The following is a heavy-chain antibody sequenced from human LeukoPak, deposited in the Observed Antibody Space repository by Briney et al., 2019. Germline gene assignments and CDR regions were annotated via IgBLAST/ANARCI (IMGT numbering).Heavy chain of an antibody. CDR3: ARDEGDSSGYPDY. D-gene: IGHD3-22*01. CDR2: IIPILGIA. Sequence: SVKVSCKASGGTFGSYAISWVRQAPGQGLEWMGRIIPILGIANYAQKFQGRVTITADKSTSTAYMELSSLRSEDTAVYYCARDEGDSSGYPDYWGQGTLVTVSS. V-gene: IGHV1-69*04. CDR1: GGTFGSYA. J-gene: IGHJ4*02.